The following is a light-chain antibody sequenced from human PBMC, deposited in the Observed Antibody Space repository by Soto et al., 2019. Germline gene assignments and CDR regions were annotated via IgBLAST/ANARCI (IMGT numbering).Light chain of an antibody. Sequence: DIQITQSPSSLSASVGDRVTITCRASQSISSYLNWYQQKPGKAPKLLIYAASSLQSGVPSRFSGSGSGTDFTLTISSLQTEDFATYYSQQSYSTPRTFAQGTKVEIK. CDR3: QQSYSTPRT. V-gene: IGKV1-39*01. J-gene: IGKJ1*01. CDR1: QSISSY. CDR2: AAS.